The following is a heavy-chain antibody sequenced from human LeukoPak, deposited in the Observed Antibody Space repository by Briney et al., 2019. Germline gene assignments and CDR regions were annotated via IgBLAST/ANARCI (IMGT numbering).Heavy chain of an antibody. D-gene: IGHD3-10*01. Sequence: GGPLRLSCGASGFTFKIYGMIGVRQAPGKGRDGVPYISSSSAVYYADSVKGRFTISRDNAKNSLYLQMNSLRDEDTAVYYCARPSMVQGTNIAAFDSWGQGTLVTVSS. CDR2: ISSSSAV. V-gene: IGHV3-48*02. J-gene: IGHJ4*02. CDR1: GFTFKIYG. CDR3: ARPSMVQGTNIAAFDS.